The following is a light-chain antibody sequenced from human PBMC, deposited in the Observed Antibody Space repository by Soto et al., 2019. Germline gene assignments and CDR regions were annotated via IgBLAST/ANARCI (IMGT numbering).Light chain of an antibody. CDR1: QSVSSY. Sequence: EIVLTQSPATLSLSPGEGARLSCRASQSVSSYLAWYQQKPGQAPRLPIYDASNRATGIPARFSGSGSGTDFTLTISSLEPEDFAVYYCQQRSNWLWTLGQGTKVDIK. CDR3: QQRSNWLWT. J-gene: IGKJ1*01. CDR2: DAS. V-gene: IGKV3-11*01.